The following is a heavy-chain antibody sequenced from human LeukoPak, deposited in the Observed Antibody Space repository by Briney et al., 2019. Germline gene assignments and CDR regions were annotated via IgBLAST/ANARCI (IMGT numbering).Heavy chain of an antibody. CDR1: GYTFTSYD. J-gene: IGHJ6*02. CDR2: MNPNSGNT. CDR3: ARGRRKAVAGRALYYYYGMDV. D-gene: IGHD6-19*01. Sequence: ASVKVSCKASGYTFTSYDINWVRQATGQGLEWMGWMNPNSGNTGYAQKFQGRVTMTRNTSISTAYMELSSLRSEDTAVYYCARGRRKAVAGRALYYYYGMDVWGQGTTVTVSS. V-gene: IGHV1-8*01.